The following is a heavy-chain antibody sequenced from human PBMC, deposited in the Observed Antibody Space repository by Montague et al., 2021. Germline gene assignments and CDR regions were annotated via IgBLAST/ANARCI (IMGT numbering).Heavy chain of an antibody. Sequence: SETLSLTCSVSGDSVRCGIYHWGWIRQSPGKGLEWIGYICDGGSATYKTSLGSRVTMSLDTSSNQFSLNLRSATAADTAVYYCAAYYYGGGGRGSWGQGTPVTVSS. V-gene: IGHV4-61*01. CDR2: ICDGGSA. CDR1: GDSVRCGIYH. J-gene: IGHJ5*02. CDR3: AAYYYGGGGRGS. D-gene: IGHD3-22*01.